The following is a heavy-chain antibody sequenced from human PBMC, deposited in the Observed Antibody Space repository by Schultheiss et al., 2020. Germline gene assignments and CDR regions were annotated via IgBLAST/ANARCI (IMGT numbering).Heavy chain of an antibody. Sequence: GSLRLSCAASGFTFSSYGMHWVRQAPGKGLEWIGEINHSGSTNYNPSLKSRVTISVDTSKNQFSLKLSSVTAADTAVYYCARPGGSSYGDYGYWGHGALVTVSS. CDR3: ARPGGSSYGDYGY. CDR1: GFTFSSYG. J-gene: IGHJ4*01. D-gene: IGHD1-26*01. V-gene: IGHV4-34*01. CDR2: INHSGST.